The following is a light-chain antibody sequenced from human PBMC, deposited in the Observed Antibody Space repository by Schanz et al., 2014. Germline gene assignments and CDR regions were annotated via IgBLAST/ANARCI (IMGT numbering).Light chain of an antibody. Sequence: QSVLTQPASVSGSPGQSITISCTGTSSDIGGYNYVSWYQQPPGIAPKLLIYDVSSRPSGVSNRFSGSKSGNTASLAISGLQAEDEADYYCISYALTVTRSYLFGTGTKLTV. V-gene: IGLV2-14*01. CDR2: DVS. J-gene: IGLJ1*01. CDR3: ISYALTVTRSYL. CDR1: SSDIGGYNY.